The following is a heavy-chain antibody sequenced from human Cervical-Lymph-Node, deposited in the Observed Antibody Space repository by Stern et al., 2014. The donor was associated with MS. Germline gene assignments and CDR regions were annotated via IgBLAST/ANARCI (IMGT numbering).Heavy chain of an antibody. CDR1: GGSINNNAYY. V-gene: IGHV4-39*01. J-gene: IGHJ1*01. D-gene: IGHD3-16*01. CDR3: AKIPRAFANQGH. Sequence: VQLVESGPRLVTPSETLSLTCTVSGGSINNNAYYWGWIRPPPGKGLEGIGSVLDSGNPYYNPSLKRRAPVSVDTSKIQFSLKLMSVTAADTAVYYCAKIPRAFANQGHWGQGVLVTVSS. CDR2: VLDSGNP.